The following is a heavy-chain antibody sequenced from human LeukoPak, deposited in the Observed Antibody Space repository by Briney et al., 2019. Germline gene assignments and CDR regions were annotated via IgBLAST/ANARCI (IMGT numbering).Heavy chain of an antibody. V-gene: IGHV1-46*01. J-gene: IGHJ4*02. CDR1: GYTFTSYY. CDR2: INPSGGST. Sequence: ASVKVSCKASGYTFTSYYMHWVRQAPGQGLEWMGIINPSGGSTSYAQKFQGRVTMTRDTSTSAVYMELSSLRSEDTAVYYCARDSSSWTTLDYWGQGTLVTVSS. D-gene: IGHD6-13*01. CDR3: ARDSSSWTTLDY.